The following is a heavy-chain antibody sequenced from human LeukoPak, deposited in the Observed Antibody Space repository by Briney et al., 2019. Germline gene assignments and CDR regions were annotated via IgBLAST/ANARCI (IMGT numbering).Heavy chain of an antibody. Sequence: PGGSLRLSCAASGFTFRSYWMHWVRQAPGKGLVWVSNINGDGSSTSYADSVKGRFTISRDNAKNTLYLQINSLRAEDTAVYYCAGDRAYSFDYWGQGTLVTVSS. V-gene: IGHV3-74*01. J-gene: IGHJ4*02. CDR1: GFTFRSYW. CDR2: INGDGSST. CDR3: AGDRAYSFDY. D-gene: IGHD5-18*01.